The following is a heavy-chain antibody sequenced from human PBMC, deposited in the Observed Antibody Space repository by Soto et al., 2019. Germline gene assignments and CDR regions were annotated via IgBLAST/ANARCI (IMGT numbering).Heavy chain of an antibody. J-gene: IGHJ6*02. D-gene: IGHD3-10*01. Sequence: QVHLVQSEAEVKKPGSSVKVSCKTSGGSFNNYAVSWVRQAPGQGLEWMGGIIPNFDTPNYAQKFQDRVTSIADESTSTVYMELRSLRSNDTAVYYCAVAMVREILIFESSGMHVWGQGTTVIVSS. CDR2: IIPNFDTP. V-gene: IGHV1-69*01. CDR3: AVAMVREILIFESSGMHV. CDR1: GGSFNNYA.